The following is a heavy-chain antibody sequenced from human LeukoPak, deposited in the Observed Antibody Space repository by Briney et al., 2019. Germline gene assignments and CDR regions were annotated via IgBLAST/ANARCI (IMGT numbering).Heavy chain of an antibody. V-gene: IGHV3-30*04. CDR2: ISDDGTSE. Sequence: PGGSLRLSCEGSGYTFSYYFMYWVRQAPGKELEWVAAISDDGTSEHYADSVKGRFTISRDNSKKSLYLQMNRLRTEDTAVYYCARVQAYPYNSSPRHWFNPWGQGTLVTVSS. CDR3: ARVQAYPYNSSPRHWFNP. J-gene: IGHJ5*02. D-gene: IGHD1-14*01. CDR1: GYTFSYYF.